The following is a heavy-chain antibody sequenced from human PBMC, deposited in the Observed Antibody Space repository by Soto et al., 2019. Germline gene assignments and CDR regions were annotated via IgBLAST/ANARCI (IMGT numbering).Heavy chain of an antibody. CDR3: ATSVDWLFRFDP. D-gene: IGHD3-9*01. J-gene: IGHJ5*02. CDR2: IYYSGST. CDR1: GGSISSSSYY. Sequence: QLQLQESGPGLVKPSETLSLTCTVSGGSISSSSYYWGWIRQPPGKGLEWIGSIYYSGSTYYNPSLKSRVTISVDTSKNQFSLKLSSVTAADTAVYYCATSVDWLFRFDPWGQGTLVTVSS. V-gene: IGHV4-39*01.